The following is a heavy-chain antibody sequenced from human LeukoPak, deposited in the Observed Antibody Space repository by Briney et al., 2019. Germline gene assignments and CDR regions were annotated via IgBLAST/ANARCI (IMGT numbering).Heavy chain of an antibody. V-gene: IGHV3-53*01. CDR3: ASISSGYYFIDY. Sequence: PGGSLRLSCAASGFTVSSIDMSWVRQAPGKGLEWVSVIYSGGTTYYADSVKGRFTISRDNSKNTLYLQMNSLRAEDTAVYYCASISSGYYFIDYWGQGTLVTVSS. J-gene: IGHJ4*02. CDR2: IYSGGTT. CDR1: GFTVSSID. D-gene: IGHD3-22*01.